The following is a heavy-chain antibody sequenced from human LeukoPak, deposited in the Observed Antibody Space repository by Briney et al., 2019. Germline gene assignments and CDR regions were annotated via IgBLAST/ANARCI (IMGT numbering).Heavy chain of an antibody. J-gene: IGHJ4*02. D-gene: IGHD1-26*01. CDR1: GGTFSSYA. Sequence: SVKVSCKATGGTFSSYAISWVRQAPGQGLEWMGRIIPIFGTANYAQKFQGRVTITTDESTSTAYMELSSLRSEDTAVYYCAIESGSYFGLRYFDYWGQGTLVTVSS. V-gene: IGHV1-69*05. CDR2: IIPIFGTA. CDR3: AIESGSYFGLRYFDY.